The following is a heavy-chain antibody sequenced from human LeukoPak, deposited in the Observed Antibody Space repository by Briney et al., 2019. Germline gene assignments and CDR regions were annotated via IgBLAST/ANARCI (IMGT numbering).Heavy chain of an antibody. V-gene: IGHV3-30*18. J-gene: IGHJ6*02. CDR2: ISYDGSNK. CDR1: GFTFSSYG. D-gene: IGHD3-10*01. Sequence: GSLRLSCAASGFTFSSYGMHWVRQAPGKGLEWVAVISYDGSNKYYADSVKGRFTISRDNSKNTLYLQMNSLRAEDTAVYYCAKDLRVGIYYGMDVWGQGTTVTVSS. CDR3: AKDLRVGIYYGMDV.